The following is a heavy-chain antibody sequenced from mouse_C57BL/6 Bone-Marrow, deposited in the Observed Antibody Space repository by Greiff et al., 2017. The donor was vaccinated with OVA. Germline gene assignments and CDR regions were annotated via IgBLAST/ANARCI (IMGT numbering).Heavy chain of an antibody. Sequence: VMLVESGAELARPGASVKLSCTASGYTFTSYGISWVKQSTGQGLEWIGEIYPRCGNTYYNEKFKGKATLTADKSTSTAYMELRSLTSEDAAVYFVASGGDNGAWFAYWDQGNLVTVSA. D-gene: IGHD3-3*01. CDR1: GYTFTSYG. CDR2: IYPRCGNT. V-gene: IGHV1-81*01. CDR3: ASGGDNGAWFAY. J-gene: IGHJ3*01.